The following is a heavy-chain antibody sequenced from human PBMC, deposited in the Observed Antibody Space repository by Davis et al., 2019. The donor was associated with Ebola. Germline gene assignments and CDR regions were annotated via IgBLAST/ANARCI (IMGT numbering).Heavy chain of an antibody. V-gene: IGHV5-51*01. CDR3: ARHGVLGKYNWFDP. D-gene: IGHD3-16*01. CDR1: GYSFTSYW. J-gene: IGHJ5*02. CDR2: IYPGDSDT. Sequence: GESLKISCKGSGYSFTSYWIVWVRQMPGKGLEWMGIIYPGDSDTIYSPSFQGQVTISVDKSITTAYLQWDSLKASDTAMYYCARHGVLGKYNWFDPWGQGTLVTVSS.